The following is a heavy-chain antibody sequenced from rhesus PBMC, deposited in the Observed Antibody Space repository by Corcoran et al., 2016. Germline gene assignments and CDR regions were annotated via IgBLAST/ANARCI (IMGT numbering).Heavy chain of an antibody. CDR2: IYVSSAST. D-gene: IGHD1-1*01. CDR1: GGSISDSYR. Sequence: QVQLQESGPGVVKPSETLSLTCAVSGGSISDSYRWSWIRQPPGKGLEWIGYIYVSSASTNATPPLKSRVTISTDTSKNQFSLKLCSVTAADAAVYYCARDNELAYYFDYWGQGVLVTVSS. CDR3: ARDNELAYYFDY. J-gene: IGHJ4*01. V-gene: IGHV4S10*01.